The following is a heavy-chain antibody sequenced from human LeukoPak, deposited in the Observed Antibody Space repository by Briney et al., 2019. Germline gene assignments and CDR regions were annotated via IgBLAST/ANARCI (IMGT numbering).Heavy chain of an antibody. D-gene: IGHD2-2*01. V-gene: IGHV3-23*01. CDR1: GFTFSSYG. J-gene: IGHJ4*02. Sequence: QTGGSLRLSCAASGFTFSSYGMSWVRQAPGKGLEWVSAITATSSSTHDADSVQSRFTISRDNSKNTLYLQMNSLRPEDTALYHCARKIWACSSTSCSYYFDYWGQGTLVAVSS. CDR2: ITATSSST. CDR3: ARKIWACSSTSCSYYFDY.